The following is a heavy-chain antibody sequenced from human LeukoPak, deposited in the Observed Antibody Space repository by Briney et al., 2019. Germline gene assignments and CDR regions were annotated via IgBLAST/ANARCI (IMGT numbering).Heavy chain of an antibody. J-gene: IGHJ4*02. CDR1: GGSISSGGYY. Sequence: SQTLSLTCTVSGGSISSGGYYWRWIRQHPGKGLEWIGIIYYRGSTHYHPSLKSRDPITVDTSKNQFSLNLSSVTAADTSVYYCARHRIYGGNTHNVDYWGQGTLVTVSS. D-gene: IGHD4-23*01. CDR3: ARHRIYGGNTHNVDY. V-gene: IGHV4-31*03. CDR2: IYYRGST.